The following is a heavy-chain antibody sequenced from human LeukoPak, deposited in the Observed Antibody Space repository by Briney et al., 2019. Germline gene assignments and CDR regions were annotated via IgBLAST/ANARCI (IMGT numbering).Heavy chain of an antibody. D-gene: IGHD6-13*01. CDR1: GGSISSSSYY. CDR3: ARPSDGIAAFDY. CDR2: IYYSGST. Sequence: SETLSLTCTVSGGSISSSSYYWGWIRQPPGKGLEWIGSIYYSGSTYYNPSLKSRVTISVDTSKNQFSLKLSSVTAADTAVYYCARPSDGIAAFDYWGQGTLVTVSS. J-gene: IGHJ4*02. V-gene: IGHV4-39*01.